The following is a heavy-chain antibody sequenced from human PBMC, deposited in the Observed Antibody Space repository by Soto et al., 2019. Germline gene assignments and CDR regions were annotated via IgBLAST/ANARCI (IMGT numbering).Heavy chain of an antibody. CDR1: GGSFSGYY. CDR3: ARESLQWVLIRRTNWPDP. V-gene: IGHV4-34*01. J-gene: IGHJ5*02. Sequence: SETLSLTCAVYGGSFSGYYWSWIRQPPGKGLEWIGEINQSGSTNYNPSPESRVTISVDTSKNQFSLKLSSVTAADTAVYYRARESLQWVLIRRTNWPDPWGPATLAT. D-gene: IGHD5-12*01. CDR2: INQSGST.